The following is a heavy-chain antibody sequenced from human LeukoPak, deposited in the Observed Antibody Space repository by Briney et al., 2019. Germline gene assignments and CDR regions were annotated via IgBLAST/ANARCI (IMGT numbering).Heavy chain of an antibody. CDR3: ARVPHGETIFGVVLYWLDP. CDR2: IYHSGST. V-gene: IGHV4-38-2*02. D-gene: IGHD3-3*02. CDR1: GYSISSGYY. Sequence: SETLSLTCTVSGYSISSGYYWGWIRQPPEKGLEWIGSIYHSGSTFYNPSLKSRVTISVDTSKNEFSLKLNSVTAADTAVYYCARVPHGETIFGVVLYWLDPWGQGTLVTVYS. J-gene: IGHJ5*02.